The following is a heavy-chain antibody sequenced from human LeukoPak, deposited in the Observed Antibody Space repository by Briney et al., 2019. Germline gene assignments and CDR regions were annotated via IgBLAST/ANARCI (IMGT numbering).Heavy chain of an antibody. D-gene: IGHD3-10*01. CDR1: GFTFDDYA. CDR2: ISRDGGST. V-gene: IGHV3-43D*03. J-gene: IGHJ4*02. CDR3: AKDMAAYYYASGNIDY. Sequence: GGSLRLSCAASGFTFDDYAMHWVRQAPGKGLEWVSFISRDGGSTYYADSVKGRFTISRDNSKNSLYLQMNSLRAEDTALYYCAKDMAAYYYASGNIDYWGQGTLVTVSS.